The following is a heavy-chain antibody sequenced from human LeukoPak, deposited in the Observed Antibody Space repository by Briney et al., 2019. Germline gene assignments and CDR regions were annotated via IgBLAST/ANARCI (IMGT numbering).Heavy chain of an antibody. D-gene: IGHD6-13*01. CDR3: ASPIAAAGTGGGYYYYMDV. Sequence: PGGSLRLSCAASGFTFSSYSMNWVRQAPGKGLEWVSYIGSSSSTIYYADSVKGRFTISRDNAKNSLYLQMNSLRAEDRAVYYCASPIAAAGTGGGYYYYMDVWGKGTTVTVSS. J-gene: IGHJ6*03. CDR2: IGSSSSTI. V-gene: IGHV3-48*01. CDR1: GFTFSSYS.